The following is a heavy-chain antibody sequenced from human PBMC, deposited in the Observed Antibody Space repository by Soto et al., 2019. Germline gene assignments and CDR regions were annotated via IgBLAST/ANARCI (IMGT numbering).Heavy chain of an antibody. CDR3: AQRLRPSCLGSERANYFDP. CDR2: IYWYDDK. CDR1: GFSLSTTGAG. V-gene: IGHV2-5*01. J-gene: IGHJ5*02. Sequence: QITLKESGPTLVRPTQTLTLTCTFSGFSLSTTGAGVGWIRQPPGKALEWLALIYWYDDKRYSPSLKSRLTITTDTYKNEVILTMTHMDPVDTATYYCAQRLRPSCLGSERANYFDPRGQGTLVTVSS. D-gene: IGHD3-10*02.